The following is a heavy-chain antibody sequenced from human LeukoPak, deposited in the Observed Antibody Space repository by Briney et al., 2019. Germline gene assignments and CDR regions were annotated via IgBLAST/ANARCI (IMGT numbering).Heavy chain of an antibody. CDR3: ARGWFDP. CDR1: GYTFTNYY. Sequence: ASVKVSCTASGYTFTNYYMHWLRQAPGQGREWMGWVDPNSGGTTYAQKFQDRATMTRDMSITTVYVELSRLRSDDTRVYYCARGWFDPWGQGTLITVSS. CDR2: VDPNSGGT. V-gene: IGHV1-2*02. J-gene: IGHJ5*02.